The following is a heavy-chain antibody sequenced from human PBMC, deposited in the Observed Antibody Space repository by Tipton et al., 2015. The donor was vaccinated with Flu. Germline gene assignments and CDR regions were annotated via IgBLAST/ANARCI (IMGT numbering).Heavy chain of an antibody. Sequence: TLSLTCTVSGGSISSYYWSWIRQPPGKGLEWIGYIYYSGSTNYNPSLKSRVTISVDTSKNQFSLKLSSVTAADTAVYYCARGGWYDAFDIWGQGTMVTVSS. CDR3: ARGGWYDAFDI. CDR2: IYYSGST. D-gene: IGHD2-15*01. CDR1: GGSISSYY. V-gene: IGHV4-59*01. J-gene: IGHJ3*02.